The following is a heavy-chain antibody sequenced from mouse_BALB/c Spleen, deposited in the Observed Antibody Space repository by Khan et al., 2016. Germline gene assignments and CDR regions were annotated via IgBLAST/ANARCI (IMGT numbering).Heavy chain of an antibody. V-gene: IGHV1S81*02. CDR2: INPSNGRT. D-gene: IGHD2-2*01. Sequence: QVQLQQPGAELVKPGASVKLSCKASGYTFTSYWMHWVKQRPGQGLEWIGEINPSNGRTNYNEKFKSKATLTVDKSSSTAYMQLSSLTSEDSAVYYCAREWGYPYYAMDYWGQGTSVTVSS. CDR1: GYTFTSYW. CDR3: AREWGYPYYAMDY. J-gene: IGHJ4*01.